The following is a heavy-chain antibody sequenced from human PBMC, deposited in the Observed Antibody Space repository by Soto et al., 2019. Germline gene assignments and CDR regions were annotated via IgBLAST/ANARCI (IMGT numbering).Heavy chain of an antibody. CDR3: ARVDYGDYSSLWYFDY. J-gene: IGHJ4*02. D-gene: IGHD4-17*01. Sequence: SETLSLTCTVSGGSISSYYWSWIRQPPGKGLEWIGYIYYSGSTNYNPSLKSRVTISVDTSKNQFSLKLSSVTAADTAVYYCARVDYGDYSSLWYFDYWGQGTLVTVSS. CDR1: GGSISSYY. V-gene: IGHV4-59*08. CDR2: IYYSGST.